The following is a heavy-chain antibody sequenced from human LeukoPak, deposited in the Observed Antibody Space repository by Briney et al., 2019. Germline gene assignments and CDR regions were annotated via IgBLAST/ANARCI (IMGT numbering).Heavy chain of an antibody. CDR2: IYYSGST. J-gene: IGHJ5*02. CDR3: ARAYSSSWYYNWFDP. CDR1: GGSISSSSYY. Sequence: SETLSLTCTVSGGSISSSSYYWGWIRQPPGKGLEWIGSIYYSGSTYYNPSLKSRVTISVDTSKNQFSLKLSSVTAADTAVYYCARAYSSSWYYNWFDPWGQGTLVTVSS. D-gene: IGHD6-13*01. V-gene: IGHV4-39*07.